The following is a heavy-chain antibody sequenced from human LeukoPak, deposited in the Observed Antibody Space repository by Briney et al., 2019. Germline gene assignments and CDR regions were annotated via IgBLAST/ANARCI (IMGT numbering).Heavy chain of an antibody. Sequence: GESLQISCKGSGYSFTSYWIGWVRQMPGKGLEWMGIIYPGDSDTRYSPSFQGQVTISADKSISTAYLQWSSLKASDTAMYYCARLSGSRKFYYYMDVWGKGTTVTVSS. CDR3: ARLSGSRKFYYYMDV. D-gene: IGHD6-13*01. V-gene: IGHV5-51*01. J-gene: IGHJ6*03. CDR2: IYPGDSDT. CDR1: GYSFTSYW.